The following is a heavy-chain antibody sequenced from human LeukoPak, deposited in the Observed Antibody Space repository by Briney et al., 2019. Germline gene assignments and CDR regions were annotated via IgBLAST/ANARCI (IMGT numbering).Heavy chain of an antibody. J-gene: IGHJ5*02. CDR1: GFTFSSYG. D-gene: IGHD3-3*01. V-gene: IGHV3-7*01. CDR3: ARVTIFGVYTRSNWFDP. Sequence: GGSLRLSCAASGFTFSSYGMHWVRQAPGKGLEWVANIKQDGSEKYYVDSVKGRFTISRDNAKNSLYLQMNSLRAEDTAVYYCARVTIFGVYTRSNWFDPWGQGTLVTVSS. CDR2: IKQDGSEK.